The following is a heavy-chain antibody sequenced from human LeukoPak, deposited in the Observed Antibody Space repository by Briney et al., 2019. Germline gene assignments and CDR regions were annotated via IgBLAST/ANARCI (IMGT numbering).Heavy chain of an antibody. J-gene: IGHJ6*02. CDR1: GFTFSSYG. CDR3: AKAPVRIAAAGTSVAANYYYYGMDV. CDR2: IRYDGSNK. Sequence: PGGSLRLSCAASGFTFSSYGMHWVRQAPGKGLERVAFIRYDGSNKYYADSVKGRFTISRDNSKNTLYLQMNSLRAEDTAVYYCAKAPVRIAAAGTSVAANYYYYGMDVWGQGTTATVSS. V-gene: IGHV3-30*02. D-gene: IGHD6-13*01.